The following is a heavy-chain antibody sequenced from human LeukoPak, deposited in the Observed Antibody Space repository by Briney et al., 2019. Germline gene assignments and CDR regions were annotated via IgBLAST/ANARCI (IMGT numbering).Heavy chain of an antibody. D-gene: IGHD6-19*01. CDR3: ATRTAYSSGWYDGDY. V-gene: IGHV5-51*01. Sequence: GESLKISCKGSGYSFSSYWIGWVRQMPGKGLEWMGIIYPGDSDTRYCPSFQGQVTISADKSISTAYLQWSSLKASDTAMYYCATRTAYSSGWYDGDYWGQGTLVTVSS. CDR1: GYSFSSYW. CDR2: IYPGDSDT. J-gene: IGHJ4*02.